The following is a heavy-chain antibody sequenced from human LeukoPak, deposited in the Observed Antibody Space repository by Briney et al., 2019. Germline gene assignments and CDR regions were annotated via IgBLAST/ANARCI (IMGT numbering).Heavy chain of an antibody. V-gene: IGHV3-11*04. Sequence: PGGSLRLSCAASGFTFSDYYMSWIRQAPGKGLEWFSYISSSSATIHYADSVKGRFTISRDNAKNSLYLQMNSLRAEDTAVYYCARDRYSGSYPLDVWGKGTTVTVSS. CDR2: ISSSSATI. J-gene: IGHJ6*04. CDR3: ARDRYSGSYPLDV. D-gene: IGHD1-26*01. CDR1: GFTFSDYY.